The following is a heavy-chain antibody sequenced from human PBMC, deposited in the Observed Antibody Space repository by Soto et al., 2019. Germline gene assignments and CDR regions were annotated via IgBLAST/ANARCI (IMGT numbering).Heavy chain of an antibody. CDR1: GGSISSYY. D-gene: IGHD6-19*01. V-gene: IGHV4-59*01. CDR2: IYYSGST. J-gene: IGHJ4*02. CDR3: SRGVYSYSSGWYGY. Sequence: PSETLSLTCTVSGGSISSYYWSWIRQPPGKGLEWIGYIYYSGSTNYNPSLKSRVTISVDTSKNQFSLKLSSVTAADTAVYYCSRGVYSYSSGWYGYWGQGTLVTVSS.